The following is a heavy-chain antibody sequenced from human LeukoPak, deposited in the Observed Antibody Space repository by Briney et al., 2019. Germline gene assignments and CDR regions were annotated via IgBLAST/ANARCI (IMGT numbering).Heavy chain of an antibody. J-gene: IGHJ6*02. D-gene: IGHD3-16*01. CDR2: IGAAGDT. CDR1: GFTFSTYD. CDR3: ATSWGPDTSTSRWGRDGVDV. V-gene: IGHV3-13*01. Sequence: QPGGSLRLSCVASGFTFSTYDMHWVRQVTGKGLEWVSSIGAAGDTDYPASVKGRFTISRENAKNSLYLQMNSLRAEDTAVYYCATSWGPDTSTSRWGRDGVDVWGQGTTVTVSS.